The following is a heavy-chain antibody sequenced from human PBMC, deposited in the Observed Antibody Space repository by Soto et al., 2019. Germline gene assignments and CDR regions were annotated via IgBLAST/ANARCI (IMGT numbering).Heavy chain of an antibody. J-gene: IGHJ4*02. CDR1: GGSFSGYY. Sequence: SETLSLTCAVYGGSFSGYYWSWIRQPPGKGLEWIGEINHSGSTNYNPSLKSRVTISVDTFKNQFTLKLSSVTAADTAVYYCARGPGDVVVPAARGYFDYWGQGTLVTVSS. CDR3: ARGPGDVVVPAARGYFDY. D-gene: IGHD2-2*01. CDR2: INHSGST. V-gene: IGHV4-34*01.